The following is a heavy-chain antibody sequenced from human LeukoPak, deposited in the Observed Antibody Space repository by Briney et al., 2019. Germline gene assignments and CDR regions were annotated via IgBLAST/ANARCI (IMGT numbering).Heavy chain of an antibody. CDR2: TNPNSGNT. Sequence: ASVKVSCEASGYTFTSYDINWVRQATGQGLEWMGWTNPNSGNTGYAQKFQGRVTMTRNTSISTAYMELSSLRSEDTAVYYCARSYSSSSYYGMDVWGQGTTVSVSS. CDR3: ARSYSSSSYYGMDV. J-gene: IGHJ6*02. V-gene: IGHV1-8*01. D-gene: IGHD6-6*01. CDR1: GYTFTSYD.